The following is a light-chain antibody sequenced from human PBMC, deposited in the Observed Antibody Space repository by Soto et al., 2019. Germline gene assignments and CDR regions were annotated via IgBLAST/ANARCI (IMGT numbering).Light chain of an antibody. V-gene: IGLV2-23*02. J-gene: IGLJ1*01. CDR2: EVS. CDR1: SSDLGSYNL. Sequence: QSALTQPASVSGSPGQSITISCTGTSSDLGSYNLVSWFQQHPGKAPKLMIYEVSKRPSGVSNRFSGSKSGNTASLTISGLQAEDEADYYCCSYAGSSTYVFGTGTKLTVL. CDR3: CSYAGSSTYV.